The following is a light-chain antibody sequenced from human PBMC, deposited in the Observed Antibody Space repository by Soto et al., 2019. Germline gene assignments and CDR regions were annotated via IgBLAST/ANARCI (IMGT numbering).Light chain of an antibody. Sequence: VPTPPAPGPGSLGQTNTLSCHATNTDISFFNYVSWYQQPSRKAPKLIIYEVSSRPSGVSNLFSGSRSGNTASLTISGLQTEDEADYYCNSYTSSNTLVFGTGTKVTGL. J-gene: IGLJ1*01. CDR1: NTDISFFNY. CDR3: NSYTSSNTLV. CDR2: EVS. V-gene: IGLV2-14*01.